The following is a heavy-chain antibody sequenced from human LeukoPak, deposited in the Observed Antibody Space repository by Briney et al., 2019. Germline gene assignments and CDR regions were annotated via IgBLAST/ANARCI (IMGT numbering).Heavy chain of an antibody. CDR1: GDSVSSNSAA. CDR2: TYYRSKWHT. CDR3: ARTTGPIDY. D-gene: IGHD1-1*01. J-gene: IGHJ4*02. Sequence: SQTLSLTCAISGDSVSSNSAAWNWIRQSPSRGLEWLGRTYYRSKWHTYYAASVKSRIAINRDTSKNQFSLQLNSVTPEDTAVYYCARTTGPIDYWGQGTLVTVSS. V-gene: IGHV6-1*01.